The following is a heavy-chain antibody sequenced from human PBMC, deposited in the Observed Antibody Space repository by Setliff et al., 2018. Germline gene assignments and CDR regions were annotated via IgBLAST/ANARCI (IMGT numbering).Heavy chain of an antibody. CDR3: ARGDYSNPCDY. V-gene: IGHV3-23*01. D-gene: IGHD4-4*01. CDR1: GFTFSNYA. J-gene: IGHJ4*02. Sequence: PGGSLRLSCAASGFTFSNYAMGWVRQGPGNRLEWVSVITGNGGATYYMGSVKGRFTISRDNSENKLYLQMNSLSAEDTAIYHCARGDYSNPCDYWGQGTLVTVSS. CDR2: ITGNGGAT.